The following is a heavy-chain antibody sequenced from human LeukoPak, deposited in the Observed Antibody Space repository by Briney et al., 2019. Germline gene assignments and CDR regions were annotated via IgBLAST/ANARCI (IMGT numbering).Heavy chain of an antibody. J-gene: IGHJ2*01. V-gene: IGHV4-39*07. CDR2: IYYSGST. D-gene: IGHD3-10*01. CDR3: ASLLWFGELFPWYFDL. CDR1: GGSISSSSYY. Sequence: PSETLSLTCTVSGGSISSSSYYWGWIRQPPGKGLEWTGSIYYSGSTYYNPSLKSRVTISVDTSKNQFSLKLSSVTAADTAVYYCASLLWFGELFPWYFDLWGRGTLVTVSS.